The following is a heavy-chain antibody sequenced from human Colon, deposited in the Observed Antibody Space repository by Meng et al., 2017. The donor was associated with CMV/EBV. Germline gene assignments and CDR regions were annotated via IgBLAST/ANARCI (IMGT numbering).Heavy chain of an antibody. Sequence: ASGYTFTAYYIRWVRQAPGQGLEWMGRINPISGFASYAQKFQGRVTLTRDTSISTAYMELSRLTSDDTAVYYCARSREMASTKFDYWGQGNLVTVSS. D-gene: IGHD5-24*01. J-gene: IGHJ4*02. V-gene: IGHV1-2*06. CDR3: ARSREMASTKFDY. CDR1: GYTFTAYY. CDR2: INPISGFA.